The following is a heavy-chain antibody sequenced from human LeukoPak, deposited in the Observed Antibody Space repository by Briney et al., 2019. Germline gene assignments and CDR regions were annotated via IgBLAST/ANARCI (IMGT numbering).Heavy chain of an antibody. V-gene: IGHV4-59*13. J-gene: IGHJ4*02. D-gene: IGHD6-13*01. Sequence: PSETLSLTCTVSGGSISSYYWTWFRQPPGKGLEWIGYIYYSGSTNYNPSPKSRVTISVDTSKNQFSLKLSSVTAADTAVYYCARYNSSNWYVVDYWGQGTLVTVSS. CDR1: GGSISSYY. CDR2: IYYSGST. CDR3: ARYNSSNWYVVDY.